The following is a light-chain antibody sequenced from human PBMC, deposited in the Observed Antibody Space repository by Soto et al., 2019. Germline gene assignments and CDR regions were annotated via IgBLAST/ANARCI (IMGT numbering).Light chain of an antibody. Sequence: ENVLTQSPGTLSLSPGERATLSCRASQSVNRYFAWYQQKPGQAPRLLIFGASSRATGIPDRFSGSGSGTEFTLTINRVEPEDFAVYYCHQYGSLPLTFGGGSKVEI. V-gene: IGKV3-20*01. CDR3: HQYGSLPLT. J-gene: IGKJ4*01. CDR2: GAS. CDR1: QSVNRY.